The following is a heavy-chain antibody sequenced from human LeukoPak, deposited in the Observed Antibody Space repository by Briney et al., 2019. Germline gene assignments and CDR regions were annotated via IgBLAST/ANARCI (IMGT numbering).Heavy chain of an antibody. CDR2: ISSSGSTI. J-gene: IGHJ5*02. D-gene: IGHD2-2*01. CDR3: AREPGYCSSTSCPPGGWFDP. Sequence: PGGSLRLSCAASGFTFSSYEMNWVRQAPGKGLEWVSYISSSGSTIYYADSVKGRFTISGDNAKNSLYLQMNGLRAEDTAVYYCAREPGYCSSTSCPPGGWFDPWGQGTLVTVSS. V-gene: IGHV3-48*03. CDR1: GFTFSSYE.